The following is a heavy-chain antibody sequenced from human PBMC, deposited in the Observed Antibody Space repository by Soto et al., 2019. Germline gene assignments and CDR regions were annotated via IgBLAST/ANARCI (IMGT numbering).Heavy chain of an antibody. CDR1: GFTLSGDA. CDR3: ARRARPDFYYMDV. CDR2: ISSNGVGT. J-gene: IGHJ6*03. V-gene: IGHV3-64*01. D-gene: IGHD6-6*01. Sequence: EVQLAESGGGLAQPGGSLRLSCAASGFTLSGDAMDWVRQAPGKGLEYVSGISSNGVGTYYANSVQGRFTISRDNYKNTVYLQMGSLRPEDMAVYYCARRARPDFYYMDVWGKGTTVTVSS.